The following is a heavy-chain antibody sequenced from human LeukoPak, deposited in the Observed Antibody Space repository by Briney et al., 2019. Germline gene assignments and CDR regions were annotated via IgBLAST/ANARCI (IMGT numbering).Heavy chain of an antibody. D-gene: IGHD6-6*01. J-gene: IGHJ4*02. V-gene: IGHV3-15*07. CDR2: IKSKTEGGTT. CDR1: GFTLNNAW. CDR3: TTDVWVATRSGY. Sequence: GGSLRLSCAASGFTLNNAWMNWVRQAPGKGLEWVGRIKSKTEGGTTDYAAPVKGRFTISRDDSRSTVYLQMNSLKTEDTAVYYCTTDVWVATRSGYWGQGTLVTVSS.